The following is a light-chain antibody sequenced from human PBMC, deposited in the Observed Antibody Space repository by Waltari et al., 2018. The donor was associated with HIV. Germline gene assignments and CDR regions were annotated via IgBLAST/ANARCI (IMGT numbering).Light chain of an antibody. CDR3: MQALQTPPS. V-gene: IGKV2-28*01. CDR1: QSLLHSNGYNY. CDR2: LGS. Sequence: IVMTQSPLSLPVTHGEPASISCRSSQSLLHSNGYNYLDWYLQKPGQSPQLLIYLGSNRASGVPDRFSGSGSGTDFTLKISRVEAEDVGVYYCMQALQTPPSFGQGTKLEIK. J-gene: IGKJ2*01.